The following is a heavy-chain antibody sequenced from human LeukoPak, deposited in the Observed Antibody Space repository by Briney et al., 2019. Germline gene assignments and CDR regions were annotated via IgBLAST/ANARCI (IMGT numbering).Heavy chain of an antibody. CDR2: IYPGDSDN. D-gene: IGHD6-13*01. Sequence: GGGLQISFQGSGCSFTSYWIGWGGPMAGKGLEGMGIIYPGDSDNRYSPSFQGHVTISADKSISTAYLQWSSLKASDTSMYYCARLLAAAGTYYYYGMDVWGQGTTVTVSS. CDR1: GCSFTSYW. V-gene: IGHV5-51*01. CDR3: ARLLAAAGTYYYYGMDV. J-gene: IGHJ6*02.